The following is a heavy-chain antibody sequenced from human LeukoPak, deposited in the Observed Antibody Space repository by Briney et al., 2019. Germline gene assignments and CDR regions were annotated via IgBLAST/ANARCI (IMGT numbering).Heavy chain of an antibody. V-gene: IGHV3-33*01. D-gene: IGHD4-17*01. CDR3: AREKNYGDSIAGRWYYFDY. CDR1: GFTFSSYG. Sequence: GRSLRLSCAASGFTFSSYGMHWVRQAPGKGLEWVAVIWYDGSNKYYADSVKGRFTISRDNSKNTLYLQMNSLRAEDTAVYYCAREKNYGDSIAGRWYYFDYWGQGTLVTVSS. CDR2: IWYDGSNK. J-gene: IGHJ4*02.